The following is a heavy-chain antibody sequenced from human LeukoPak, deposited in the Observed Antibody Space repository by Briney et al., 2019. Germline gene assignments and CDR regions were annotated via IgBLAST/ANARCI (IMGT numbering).Heavy chain of an antibody. CDR1: GFTFSTYA. J-gene: IGHJ5*02. Sequence: GGSLRLSCAASGFTFSTYAMSWVRQAPGKGLEWVSTVSTSGRSTYYADSVKGRFTISRDNSKNTLSLQMNSLRAEDTAVYYCAKYTATGSTRWFDPWGQGTLVTVSS. CDR3: AKYTATGSTRWFDP. CDR2: VSTSGRST. V-gene: IGHV3-23*01. D-gene: IGHD2-2*01.